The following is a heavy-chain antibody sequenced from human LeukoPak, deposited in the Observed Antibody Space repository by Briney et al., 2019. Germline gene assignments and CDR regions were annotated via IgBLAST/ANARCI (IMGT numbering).Heavy chain of an antibody. CDR2: IYYSGST. J-gene: IGHJ6*03. Sequence: SETLSLTCTVSGGSISSYYWSWIRQPPGKGLEWIGYIYYSGSTNYNPSLKSRVTISVDTSKNQFSLKLSSVTAADTAVYYCARVIYYDSSGYYSDYYYMDVWGKGTTVTVSS. CDR1: GGSISSYY. CDR3: ARVIYYDSSGYYSDYYYMDV. D-gene: IGHD3-22*01. V-gene: IGHV4-59*01.